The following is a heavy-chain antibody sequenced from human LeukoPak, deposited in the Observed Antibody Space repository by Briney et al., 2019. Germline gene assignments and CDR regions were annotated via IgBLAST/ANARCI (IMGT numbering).Heavy chain of an antibody. CDR1: GGSVSGYF. V-gene: IGHV4-59*02. J-gene: IGHJ4*02. Sequence: SETLSLTCTVSGGSVSGYFWSWVRPPPGKGLEFIGCIHHTGDAAYNPSLKSRVTISVDASKNQFSLKLNSVTPADTAVYYCAMGAGWLIDYWGQGSLVTVSS. CDR2: IHHTGDA. D-gene: IGHD2-15*01. CDR3: AMGAGWLIDY.